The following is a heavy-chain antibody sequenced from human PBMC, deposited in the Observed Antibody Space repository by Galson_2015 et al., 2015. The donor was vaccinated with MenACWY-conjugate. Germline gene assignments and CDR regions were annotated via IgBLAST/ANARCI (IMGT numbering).Heavy chain of an antibody. Sequence: SLRLSCAASGFTFSNYWMTWVRQAPGKGLEWVANINQDGSVKNYVDSVKGRFTISRDNAANSLRLQMNSLRDEDTAVYYCARGYGSGTCYIGLFDPWGQGTLVTVSS. CDR2: INQDGSVK. J-gene: IGHJ5*02. V-gene: IGHV3-7*04. CDR3: ARGYGSGTCYIGLFDP. CDR1: GFTFSNYW. D-gene: IGHD3-10*01.